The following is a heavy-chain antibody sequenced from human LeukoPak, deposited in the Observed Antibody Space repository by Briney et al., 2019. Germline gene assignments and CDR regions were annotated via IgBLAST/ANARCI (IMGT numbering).Heavy chain of an antibody. CDR2: IYHSGST. Sequence: PSETLSLTCAVSGGSISSSNWWSWVRQPPGKGLEWIGEIYHSGSTNYNPSLKSRVTISVDKSKNQFSLKLSSVTAADTAVYYCARLYYDSRGYYWFDRWGQGTLVTVSS. CDR3: ARLYYDSRGYYWFDR. D-gene: IGHD3-22*01. CDR1: GGSISSSNW. V-gene: IGHV4-4*02. J-gene: IGHJ5*02.